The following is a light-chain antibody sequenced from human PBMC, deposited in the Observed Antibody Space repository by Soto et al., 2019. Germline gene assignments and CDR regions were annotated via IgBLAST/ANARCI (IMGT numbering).Light chain of an antibody. CDR2: GDS. CDR3: QSSDSRLSGSDV. J-gene: IGLJ1*01. CDR1: SSNIGAGYH. V-gene: IGLV1-40*01. Sequence: QSVLTQPPSVSGAPGQRFTISCTLISSNIGAGYHVHWYQQLPGAAPKLLIFGDSNRPSGVPDRFSGSKSGTSASLAITGLQADDEADYYCQSSDSRLSGSDVFGTGTKV.